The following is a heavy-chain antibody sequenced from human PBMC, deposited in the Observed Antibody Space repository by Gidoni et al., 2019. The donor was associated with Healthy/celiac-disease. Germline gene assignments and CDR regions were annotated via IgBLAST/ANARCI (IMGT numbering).Heavy chain of an antibody. Sequence: EVQLVESGGGLVQPGRSLRLSCAASGFTFDDYAMHWVRQAPGKGLEWVSGISWNSGSIGYADSVKGRFTISRDNAKNSLYLQMNSLRAEDTALYYCAKDFRRSYFDYWGQGTLVTVSS. CDR3: AKDFRRSYFDY. V-gene: IGHV3-9*01. CDR1: GFTFDDYA. J-gene: IGHJ4*02. CDR2: ISWNSGSI.